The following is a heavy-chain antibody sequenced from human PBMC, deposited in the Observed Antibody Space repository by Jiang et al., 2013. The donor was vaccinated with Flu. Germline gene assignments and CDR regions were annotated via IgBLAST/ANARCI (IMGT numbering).Heavy chain of an antibody. J-gene: IGHJ4*02. CDR2: IYSGGTT. CDR3: AREAWGYDSSGYPEY. V-gene: IGHV3-53*01. D-gene: IGHD3-22*01. Sequence: VQLLESGGGLIQPGGSLRLSCAASGFIVSSSYMSWVRQAPGKGLEWVSLIYSGGTTYYADSVKGRFSISRDNSKNTLYLQMNSLRAEDTAVYYCAREAWGYDSSGYPEYWGRGTLVTVSS. CDR1: GFIVSSSY.